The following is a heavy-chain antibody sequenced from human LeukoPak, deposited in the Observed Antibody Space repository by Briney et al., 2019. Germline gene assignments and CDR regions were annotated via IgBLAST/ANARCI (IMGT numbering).Heavy chain of an antibody. V-gene: IGHV4-34*01. CDR2: INHRGST. Sequence: SSETLSLTCAVYGGSFSGYYWSWIRQPPGKGLEWIGEINHRGSTNYNPSLKSRVTISVDTSKNQFSLKLSSVTAADTAVYYCARGLWFGESHFDYWGQGTLVTVSS. D-gene: IGHD3-10*01. CDR1: GGSFSGYY. CDR3: ARGLWFGESHFDY. J-gene: IGHJ4*02.